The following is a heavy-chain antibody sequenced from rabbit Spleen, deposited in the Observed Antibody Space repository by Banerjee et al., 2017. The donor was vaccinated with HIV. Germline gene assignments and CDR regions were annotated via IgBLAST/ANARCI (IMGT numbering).Heavy chain of an antibody. V-gene: IGHV1S47*01. CDR3: VRDQAGDGDYGPYYLNL. D-gene: IGHD2-1*01. CDR2: IDPIFHIT. J-gene: IGHJ4*01. Sequence: QEQLVESGGGLVQPGGSLKLSCEASGFDFSNYGVSWVRQAPGKGLEWIGYIDPIFHITTYANWVNGRFSISRENTQNTVYLQLNSLTAADTATYFCVRDQAGDGDYGPYYLNLWGPGTLVTVS. CDR1: GFDFSNYG.